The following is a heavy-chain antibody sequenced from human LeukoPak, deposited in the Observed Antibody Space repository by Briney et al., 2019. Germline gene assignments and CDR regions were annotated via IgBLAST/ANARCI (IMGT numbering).Heavy chain of an antibody. CDR2: IWYDGSNK. D-gene: IGHD6-19*01. J-gene: IGHJ4*02. CDR1: GFTFSSYG. CDR3: ARVPDGSGWYFDY. Sequence: GGSLRLSCAASGFTFSSYGMHWVRQAPGKGLEWGAVIWYDGSNKYYADSVKGRFTISRDNSKNTLYLQMNSLRAEDTAVYYCARVPDGSGWYFDYWGQGTLVTVSS. V-gene: IGHV3-33*01.